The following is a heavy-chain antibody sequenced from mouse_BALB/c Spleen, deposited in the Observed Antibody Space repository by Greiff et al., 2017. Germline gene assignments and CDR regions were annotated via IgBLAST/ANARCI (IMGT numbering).Heavy chain of an antibody. D-gene: IGHD2-14*01. J-gene: IGHJ2*01. Sequence: EVKVVESGGGLVKPGGSLKLSCAASGFTFSDYYMYWVRQTPEKRLEWVATISDGGSYTYYPDSVKGRFTISRDNAKNNLYLQMSSLKSEDTAMYYCARGRYKDYFDYWGQGTTLTVSS. CDR2: ISDGGSYT. V-gene: IGHV5-4*02. CDR1: GFTFSDYY. CDR3: ARGRYKDYFDY.